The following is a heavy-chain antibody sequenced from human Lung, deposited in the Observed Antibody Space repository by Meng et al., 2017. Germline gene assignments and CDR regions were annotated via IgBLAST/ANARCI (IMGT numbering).Heavy chain of an antibody. CDR1: GYTFTSYY. J-gene: IGHJ4*02. V-gene: IGHV1-46*03. CDR2: IDPSGGST. Sequence: QVQLVQSGAEVKKPGAVVKVSCKASGYTFTSYYMHWVRQAPGQGLEWMGIIDPSGGSTDYAQKFQGRVTVTGDTSTSTVYMDLSSLRSEDTAVYYCTISDYGNFDYWGQGTLVTVSS. CDR3: TISDYGNFDY. D-gene: IGHD4-17*01.